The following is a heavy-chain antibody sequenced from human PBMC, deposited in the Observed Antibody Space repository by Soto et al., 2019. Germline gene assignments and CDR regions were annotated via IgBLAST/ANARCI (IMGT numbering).Heavy chain of an antibody. CDR1: GGSISSSNW. J-gene: IGHJ4*02. Sequence: PSETLSLTCAVSGGSISSSNWWSWVRQPPGKGLEWIGEIYHSGSTNYNPSLKSRVTISVDKSKNQFSLKLSSVTAADTAVYYFARFDYYGSGSYYAYYFDYWGQGTLVTVSS. CDR3: ARFDYYGSGSYYAYYFDY. D-gene: IGHD3-10*01. V-gene: IGHV4-4*02. CDR2: IYHSGST.